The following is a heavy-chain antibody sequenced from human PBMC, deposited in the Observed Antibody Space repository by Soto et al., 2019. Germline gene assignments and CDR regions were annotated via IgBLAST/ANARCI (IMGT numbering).Heavy chain of an antibody. CDR1: GGSISSYY. J-gene: IGHJ3*02. D-gene: IGHD5-12*01. CDR2: IYYSGST. CDR3: ARRDIVATINDAFDI. V-gene: IGHV4-59*01. Sequence: SETLSLTCTVSGGSISSYYWSWIRQPPGKGLEWIGYIYYSGSTNYNPSLKSRVTISVDTSKNQFSLKLSSVTAADTAVYYCARRDIVATINDAFDIWGQGTMVTVSS.